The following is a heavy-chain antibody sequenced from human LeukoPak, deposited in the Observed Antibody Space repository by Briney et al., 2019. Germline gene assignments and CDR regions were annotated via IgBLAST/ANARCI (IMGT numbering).Heavy chain of an antibody. CDR3: ASSTITGTIVS. CDR1: GYTFTGYY. D-gene: IGHD1-20*01. CDR2: INPNSGGT. V-gene: IGHV1-2*02. Sequence: ALVKVSCKASGYTFTGYYMHWVRQAPGQGLEWMGWINPNSGGTNYAQKFQGRVTMTRDTSISTAYMELRSLRSDDTAVYYCASSTITGTIVSWGQGTLVTVSS. J-gene: IGHJ4*02.